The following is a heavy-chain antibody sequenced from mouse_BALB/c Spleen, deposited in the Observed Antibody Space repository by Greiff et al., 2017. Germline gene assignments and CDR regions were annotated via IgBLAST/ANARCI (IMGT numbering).Heavy chain of an antibody. D-gene: IGHD1-1*01. J-gene: IGHJ2*01. CDR1: GFAFSSYD. CDR3: ARQGTTVHFDY. Sequence: EVQGVESGGGLVKPGGSLKLSCAASGFAFSSYDMSWVRQTPEKRLEWVAYISSGGGSTYYPDTVKGRFTISRDNAKNTLYLQMSSLKSEDTAMYYCARQGTTVHFDYWGQGTTLTVSS. CDR2: ISSGGGST. V-gene: IGHV5-12-1*01.